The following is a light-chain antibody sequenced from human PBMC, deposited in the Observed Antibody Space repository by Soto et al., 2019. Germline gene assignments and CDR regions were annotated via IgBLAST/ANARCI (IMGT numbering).Light chain of an antibody. CDR2: DVT. Sequence: QSALTQPASVSGSTGRSVTISCTGTSSDIGGFNYVSWYQHLPGRAPKLIIYDVTNRPSGISYRFSASKSGGTASLTISGLQAEDEAYYYCSSYSRSTTHVVFGGGTKLTVL. V-gene: IGLV2-14*03. J-gene: IGLJ2*01. CDR3: SSYSRSTTHVV. CDR1: SSDIGGFNY.